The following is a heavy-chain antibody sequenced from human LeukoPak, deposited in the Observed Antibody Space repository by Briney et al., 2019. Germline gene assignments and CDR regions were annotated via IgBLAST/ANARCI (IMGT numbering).Heavy chain of an antibody. CDR3: AREGEGVRGVIIGFVDY. D-gene: IGHD3-10*01. Sequence: PGGSLRLSCAASGFTSSNYAMSWVRQAPGKGLEWVSYISSSGSTIYYADSVKGRFTISRDNAKNSLYLQMNSLRAEDTAVYYCAREGEGVRGVIIGFVDYWGQGTLVTVSS. V-gene: IGHV3-11*04. CDR2: ISSSGSTI. CDR1: GFTSSNYA. J-gene: IGHJ4*02.